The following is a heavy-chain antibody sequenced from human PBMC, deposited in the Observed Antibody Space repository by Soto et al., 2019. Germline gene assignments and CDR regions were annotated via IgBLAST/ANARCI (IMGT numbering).Heavy chain of an antibody. V-gene: IGHV4-30-2*01. CDR3: ARVQGH. Sequence: QLQLQESGSGLVKPSQTLSLTCAVSGGSISSGGYSWSWIRQPTGKGLERIGYIYHSGSTYYKQSFKSRVTISVDRSKNQFSLKLSSVTAADTAVYYCARVQGHWGQGTLVTVSS. J-gene: IGHJ4*02. CDR2: IYHSGST. CDR1: GGSISSGGYS.